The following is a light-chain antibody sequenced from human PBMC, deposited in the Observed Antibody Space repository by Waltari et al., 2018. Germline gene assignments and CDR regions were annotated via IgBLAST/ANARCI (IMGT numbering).Light chain of an antibody. CDR3: ALYVGRAIWV. Sequence: QTVVTQEPSFSVSPGGSVTVTCGLHSGSVSTSNYPSWYQQTPGQPPRTLIYNTNTRSSGVPDRFSGSILGSKAALTITGAQADYESDYYCALYVGRAIWVFGGGTKLTVL. CDR1: SGSVSTSNY. J-gene: IGLJ3*02. CDR2: NTN. V-gene: IGLV8-61*01.